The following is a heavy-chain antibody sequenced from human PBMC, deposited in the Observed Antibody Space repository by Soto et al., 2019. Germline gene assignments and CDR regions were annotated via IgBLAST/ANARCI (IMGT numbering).Heavy chain of an antibody. V-gene: IGHV3-23*01. CDR1: GFSVSTSH. Sequence: PGGSLRLSCAAAGFSVSTSHISWVRQAPGRGLEWVSFISDDGSRTYYADAVKGRFTISRDNSKHTLYLQMNSLTAEDTAVYACVKGGWLDFWGQGSPVTVSS. CDR3: VKGGWLDF. J-gene: IGHJ5*01. CDR2: ISDDGSRT. D-gene: IGHD3-16*01.